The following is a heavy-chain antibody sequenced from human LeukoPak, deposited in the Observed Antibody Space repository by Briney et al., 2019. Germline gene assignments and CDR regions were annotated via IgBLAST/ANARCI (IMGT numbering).Heavy chain of an antibody. V-gene: IGHV4-34*01. J-gene: IGHJ4*02. Sequence: SETLSLTCAVYGGSFSGYYWSWIRQPPGKGLEWIGEINHSGSTNYNPSLKSRVTISVDTSKNQFSLKLSSVTAADTAVYYCARARSGLPEYYFDYWGQGTLVTVSS. CDR3: ARARSGLPEYYFDY. CDR2: INHSGST. D-gene: IGHD2-15*01. CDR1: GGSFSGYY.